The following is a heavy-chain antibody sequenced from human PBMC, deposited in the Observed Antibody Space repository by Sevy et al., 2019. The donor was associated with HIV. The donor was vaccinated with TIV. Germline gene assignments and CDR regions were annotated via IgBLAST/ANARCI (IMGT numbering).Heavy chain of an antibody. D-gene: IGHD3-22*01. CDR3: SRSLTYSYDSSRRFDY. V-gene: IGHV3-7*01. CDR2: IKQDGSEE. Sequence: GGSLRLSCAASGFTFRSYWMSWVRQAPGKGLEWVANIKQDGSEEYYVDSVKGRFTISRDNAKNTVDLQMNNLRAEDTAVYYCSRSLTYSYDSSRRFDYWGQGTLVTVSS. CDR1: GFTFRSYW. J-gene: IGHJ4*02.